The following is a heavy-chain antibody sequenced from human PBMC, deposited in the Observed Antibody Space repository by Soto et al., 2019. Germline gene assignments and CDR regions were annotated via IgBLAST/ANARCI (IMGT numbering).Heavy chain of an antibody. Sequence: EVQLLESGGGLVQPGWSLRLSCAASGFNFSRYALSWVRQAPGKGLEWVSAISGSGGSTYYADSVKGRFTISRDNSKNTLYLQLKSLRAEYTAVYSCAKDRHSSLLGYGGQGTLVPVSS. CDR1: GFNFSRYA. D-gene: IGHD6-13*01. J-gene: IGHJ4*02. CDR3: AKDRHSSLLGY. V-gene: IGHV3-23*01. CDR2: ISGSGGST.